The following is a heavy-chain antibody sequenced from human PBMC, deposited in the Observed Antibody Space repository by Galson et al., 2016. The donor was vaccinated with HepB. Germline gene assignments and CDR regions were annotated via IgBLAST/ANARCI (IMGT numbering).Heavy chain of an antibody. CDR1: GYTFTNYY. CDR2: IHPTSGSP. V-gene: IGHV1-46*01. D-gene: IGHD4-17*01. J-gene: IGHJ6*02. CDR3: ARPLLPFSGDTCYYYYGFDV. Sequence: SVKVSCKASGYTFTNYYMHWVRQAPGQGLEWMGLIHPTSGSPNYAQKFQDRVAMTRDTSTSTVYMELSSLRSEDTAVYYCARPLLPFSGDTCYYYYGFDVWGQGTTVTVSS.